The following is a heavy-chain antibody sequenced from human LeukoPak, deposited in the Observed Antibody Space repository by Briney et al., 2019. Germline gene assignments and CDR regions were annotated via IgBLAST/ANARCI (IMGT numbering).Heavy chain of an antibody. CDR2: ISSSGSTI. Sequence: GGSLRLSCAASGFTFSSYAMSWIRQAPGKGLEWVSYISSSGSTIYYADSVKGRFTISRDNAKNSLYLQMNSLRAEDTAVYYCARDISSSWYSRYWGQGTLVTVSS. CDR1: GFTFSSYA. CDR3: ARDISSSWYSRY. J-gene: IGHJ4*02. D-gene: IGHD6-13*01. V-gene: IGHV3-11*04.